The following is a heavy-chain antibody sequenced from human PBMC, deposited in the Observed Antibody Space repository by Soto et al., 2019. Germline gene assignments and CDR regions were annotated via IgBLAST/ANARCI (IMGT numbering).Heavy chain of an antibody. CDR2: INHTGST. Sequence: PSETLSLTCAVYGGSLSGYSWTWIRQPPGKGLEWIGEINHTGSTNYNPSLKSRVTVSVDTSKNQFSLKLSSVTAADTAVYYCARDGSGYALDSWGQGTLVTVSS. J-gene: IGHJ4*02. CDR3: ARDGSGYALDS. V-gene: IGHV4-34*01. D-gene: IGHD5-12*01. CDR1: GGSLSGYS.